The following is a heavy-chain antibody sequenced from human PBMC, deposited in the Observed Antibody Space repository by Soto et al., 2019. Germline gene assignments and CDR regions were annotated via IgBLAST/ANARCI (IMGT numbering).Heavy chain of an antibody. V-gene: IGHV4-4*07. CDR3: ASNTYDILTNFDLLTAFDM. CDR2: IYTSGST. D-gene: IGHD3-9*01. Sequence: QVQLQESGPGLVKSSETLSLTCTVSGGSISSYYWSWLRQSAGKGLEWIGRIYTSGSTNYNPSPKRPLTLSVDTSENRFSVKLNSVTAADTAVYYCASNTYDILTNFDLLTAFDMWGQGALVTFYS. CDR1: GGSISSYY. J-gene: IGHJ3*02.